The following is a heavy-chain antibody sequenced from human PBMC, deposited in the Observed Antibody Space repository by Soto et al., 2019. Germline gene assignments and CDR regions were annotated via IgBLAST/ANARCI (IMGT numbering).Heavy chain of an antibody. Sequence: SVKVSCKASGGTFSSYAISWVRQAPGQGLEWMGGIIPIFGTANYAQKFQGRVTITADESTSTAYMELSSLRSEDTAVYYCARDYSSSSKVSADYFQHWGQGTLVTVSS. V-gene: IGHV1-69*13. CDR2: IIPIFGTA. CDR3: ARDYSSSSKVSADYFQH. J-gene: IGHJ1*01. CDR1: GGTFSSYA. D-gene: IGHD6-6*01.